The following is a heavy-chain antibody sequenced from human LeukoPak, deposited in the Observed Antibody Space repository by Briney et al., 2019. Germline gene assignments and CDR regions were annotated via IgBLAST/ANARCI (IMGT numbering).Heavy chain of an antibody. Sequence: PSETLSLTCAVYGGSFSGYYWSWIRQPPGKGLEWIGEINHSGSTNYNPSLKSRVTISVDTSKNQFSLKLSSVTAADTAVYYCARGPVVPAAREPYNWFDPWGQGTLVTVSS. J-gene: IGHJ5*02. CDR1: GGSFSGYY. V-gene: IGHV4-34*01. CDR2: INHSGST. D-gene: IGHD2-2*01. CDR3: ARGPVVPAAREPYNWFDP.